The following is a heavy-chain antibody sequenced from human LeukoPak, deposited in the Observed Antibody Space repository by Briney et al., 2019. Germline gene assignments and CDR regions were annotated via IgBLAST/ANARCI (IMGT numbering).Heavy chain of an antibody. CDR1: GFTFSSYD. CDR3: AKDRGSGSSPPHYYYYGMDV. J-gene: IGHJ6*02. CDR2: ISYDGSNK. Sequence: GRSLRLSCAASGFTFSSYDMHWVRQAPGKGLEWVAAISYDGSNKYYADSVKGRFTISRDNSKNTLYLQMNSLRAEDTAVYYCAKDRGSGSSPPHYYYYGMDVWGQGTTVTVSS. V-gene: IGHV3-30*18. D-gene: IGHD3-10*01.